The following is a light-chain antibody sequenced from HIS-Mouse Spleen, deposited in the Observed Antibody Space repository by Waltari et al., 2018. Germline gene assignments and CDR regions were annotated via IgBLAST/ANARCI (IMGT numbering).Light chain of an antibody. CDR2: DVS. CDR1: SSDVGGYNY. J-gene: IGLJ1*01. CDR3: CSYAGSYTGV. V-gene: IGLV2-11*01. Sequence: QSALTQPRSVSGSPGQSVTISCTGTSSDVGGYNYVSWYQQHPGKAPKLMVYDVSKRPYGVPDRFSGSKSGNTASLTISGIQAEDEADYYCCSYAGSYTGVFGTGTKVTVL.